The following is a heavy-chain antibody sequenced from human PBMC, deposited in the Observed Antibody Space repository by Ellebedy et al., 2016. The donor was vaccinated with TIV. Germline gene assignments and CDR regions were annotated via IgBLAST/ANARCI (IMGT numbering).Heavy chain of an antibody. CDR3: AKDLRGGGLDY. CDR2: FSDDDKSI. J-gene: IGHJ4*02. V-gene: IGHV3-30*18. Sequence: GESLKISXVASKFTFSNFAMHWVRQAPGKGLEWVATFSDDDKSIHYTESVKGRFTISRDNSKNTLYLQINTLRADDTAVYYCAKDLRGGGLDYWGQGTLVTVSS. D-gene: IGHD3-16*01. CDR1: KFTFSNFA.